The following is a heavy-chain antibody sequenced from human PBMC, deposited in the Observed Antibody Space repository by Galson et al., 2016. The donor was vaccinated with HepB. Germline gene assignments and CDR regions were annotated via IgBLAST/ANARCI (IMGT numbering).Heavy chain of an antibody. CDR1: GFSFSTYY. CDR2: VSSSSDKI. CDR3: ARLVENWNEAGRFDS. D-gene: IGHD1-1*01. J-gene: IGHJ4*02. Sequence: SLRLSCAASGFSFSTYYMTWVRQAPGKGLEWVSSVSSSSDKIYYGDSVRGRFTISRDNAKNSLYLQMNSLRGEDTAVYYCARLVENWNEAGRFDSWGQGTLVTVSS. V-gene: IGHV3-21*01.